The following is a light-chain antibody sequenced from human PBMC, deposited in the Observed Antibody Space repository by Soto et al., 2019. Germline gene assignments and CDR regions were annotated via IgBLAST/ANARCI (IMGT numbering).Light chain of an antibody. Sequence: DIQMTQSPSSLSASVGDRVTITCRASQGISNYLAWYQQIPGKVPKLLIYAASTLQSGVSSRFTGSGSGTDFTLTISSLQPEDVATYYCQKYCSAPFTFRPGTKVDVK. J-gene: IGKJ3*01. CDR3: QKYCSAPFT. CDR2: AAS. V-gene: IGKV1-27*01. CDR1: QGISNY.